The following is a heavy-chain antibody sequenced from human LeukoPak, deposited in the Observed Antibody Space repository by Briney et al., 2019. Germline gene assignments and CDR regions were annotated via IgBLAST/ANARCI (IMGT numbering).Heavy chain of an antibody. CDR2: ISSSSDYI. V-gene: IGHV3-21*01. D-gene: IGHD2-2*01. CDR3: ARSRKGYQLLSTNRDYYYMDV. Sequence: GGTLRLSCAASGLTFSSFSMSWVRQAPGKGLEWVSSISSSSDYIYYADSMKGRFTISRDNAKNSLYLQMNSLRAEDTAVYYCARSRKGYQLLSTNRDYYYMDVWGKGTTVTVSS. CDR1: GLTFSSFS. J-gene: IGHJ6*03.